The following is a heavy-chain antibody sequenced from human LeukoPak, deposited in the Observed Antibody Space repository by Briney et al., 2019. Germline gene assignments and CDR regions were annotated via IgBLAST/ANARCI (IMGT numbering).Heavy chain of an antibody. D-gene: IGHD3-22*01. CDR3: ARTQREYYYDSGGYYGYFDC. CDR2: MNPNSGNT. CDR1: GYTFTSCD. V-gene: IGHV1-8*01. J-gene: IGHJ4*02. Sequence: ASVKVSCKASGYTFTSCDINWVRQATGQGLEWMGWMNPNSGNTGYAQKFQGRVTMTRNTSISTAYMELSSLRSEDTAVYYCARTQREYYYDSGGYYGYFDCWGQGTLVTVSS.